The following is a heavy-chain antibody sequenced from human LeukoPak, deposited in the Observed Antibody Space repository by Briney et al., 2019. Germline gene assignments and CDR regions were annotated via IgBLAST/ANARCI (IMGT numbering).Heavy chain of an antibody. D-gene: IGHD3-10*01. J-gene: IGHJ4*02. CDR2: INSGGST. Sequence: GGSLRLSCAASGFTVSSNYMSWVRQAPGKGLEWVSVINSGGSTYYADSVKGRFTISRDNSKNTLYLQMNSLRAEDTAVYYCARDHDGSGFDYWGQVTLVTVSS. V-gene: IGHV3-53*01. CDR1: GFTVSSNY. CDR3: ARDHDGSGFDY.